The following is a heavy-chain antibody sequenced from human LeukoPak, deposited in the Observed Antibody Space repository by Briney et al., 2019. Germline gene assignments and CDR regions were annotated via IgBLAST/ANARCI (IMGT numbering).Heavy chain of an antibody. Sequence: PGGSLRLSCAASGFSFSNYAMSWVRQAPGKGLEGVSGLSGSDGSTDGSTYYADSVRGRFTISRDNSKTTLYLQMNSLRAEDTAIYYCAKGLRGERLADFDYWGQGTLVTVSS. CDR2: LSGSDGSTDGST. V-gene: IGHV3-23*01. CDR1: GFSFSNYA. J-gene: IGHJ4*02. D-gene: IGHD3-10*01. CDR3: AKGLRGERLADFDY.